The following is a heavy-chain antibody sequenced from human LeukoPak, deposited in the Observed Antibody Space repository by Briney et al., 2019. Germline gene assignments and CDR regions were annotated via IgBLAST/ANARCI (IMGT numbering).Heavy chain of an antibody. CDR2: ISGSGDNT. Sequence: GGSLRLSCVASGFTFSSYAMNWGRQAPGRGLEWVLGISGSGDNTYYADSVKGRFTISRDNSKNTLYLQMNSLRAEDTAVYYCAKDKLEGTNANYFDSWGQGTLVTVSS. J-gene: IGHJ4*02. CDR3: AKDKLEGTNANYFDS. D-gene: IGHD1-1*01. V-gene: IGHV3-23*01. CDR1: GFTFSSYA.